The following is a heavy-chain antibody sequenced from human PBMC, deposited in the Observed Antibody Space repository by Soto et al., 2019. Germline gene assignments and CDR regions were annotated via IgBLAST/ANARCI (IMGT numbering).Heavy chain of an antibody. D-gene: IGHD2-2*01. CDR2: INHSGST. CDR3: ARINRYCSSTSCPPDY. V-gene: IGHV4-34*01. Sequence: SETLSLTCAVYGGSFSGYYWSWIRQPPGKGLEWIGEINHSGSTNYNPSLKSRVTISVDTSKNQFSLKLSSVTTADTAVYYCARINRYCSSTSCPPDYWGQGTLVTVSS. CDR1: GGSFSGYY. J-gene: IGHJ4*02.